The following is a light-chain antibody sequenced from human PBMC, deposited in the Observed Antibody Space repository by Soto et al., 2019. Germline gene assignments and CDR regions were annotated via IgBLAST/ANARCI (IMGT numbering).Light chain of an antibody. Sequence: EIVLTQSPGTLSLSPGERATLSCRARQSVSSSYLAWYQQKPGQAPRVLIYGASSRATGIPDRFSGSGSGTDVTLTISRLEHEDFALYYCQEYGTFHYTFGQGTKLDIK. V-gene: IGKV3-20*01. J-gene: IGKJ2*01. CDR2: GAS. CDR1: QSVSSSY. CDR3: QEYGTFHYT.